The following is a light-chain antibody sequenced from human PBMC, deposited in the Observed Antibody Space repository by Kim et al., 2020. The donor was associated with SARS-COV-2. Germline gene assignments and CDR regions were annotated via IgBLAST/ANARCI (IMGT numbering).Light chain of an antibody. CDR1: QTVRSN. CDR2: GAS. V-gene: IGKV3-15*01. J-gene: IGKJ2*01. CDR3: QQYDDWRPYT. Sequence: VAPGERATLSCRASQTVRSNLAWYQKKPGQAPRLLIYGASTRATGIPARFSGSGSGTEFTLTISSLQSEDSAIYYCQQYDDWRPYTFGQGTKLEI.